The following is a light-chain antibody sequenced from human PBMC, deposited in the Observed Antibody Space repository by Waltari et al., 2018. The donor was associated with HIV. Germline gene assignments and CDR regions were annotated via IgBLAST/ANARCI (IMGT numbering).Light chain of an antibody. J-gene: IGLJ2*01. CDR1: PSDIDPLNS. Sequence: QSALTQPASVSGSPGQSLTISCTGPPSDIDPLNSVSWYQQHSAEAPKLIFFEVNYRPAGVSDRFSASKSGNTASLTISDLQAEDEADFCSSYTTKNFLTFGGGTKLTVL. CDR2: EVN. V-gene: IGLV2-14*01. CDR3: SSYTTKNFLT.